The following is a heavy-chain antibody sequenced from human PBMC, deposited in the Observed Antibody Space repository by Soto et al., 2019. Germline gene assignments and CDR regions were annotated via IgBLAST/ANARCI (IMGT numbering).Heavy chain of an antibody. D-gene: IGHD3-22*01. V-gene: IGHV1-69*13. CDR3: ARQFDYDSSGHYYAY. CDR2: IIPMFGTP. CDR1: GGSFSRHA. J-gene: IGHJ4*02. Sequence: SVKVSCKASGGSFSRHASSWERQGPGQGLEWMGGIIPMFGTPNYAEKFQGRLSITADESTTTVYMQLSSLRSEDTAVYYCARQFDYDSSGHYYAYWGQGTLVTFSS.